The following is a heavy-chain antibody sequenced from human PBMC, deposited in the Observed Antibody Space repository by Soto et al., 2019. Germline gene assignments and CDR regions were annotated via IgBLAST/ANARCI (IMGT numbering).Heavy chain of an antibody. CDR2: INHSGST. D-gene: IGHD3-3*01. CDR3: ARLALRFHGAFDI. Sequence: QVQLQQWGAGLLKPSETLSLTCAVYGGSFSGYYWSWIRQPPGKGLEWIGEINHSGSTNYNPSLTSRVTISVDTSKNQCSLTLSSVTAADAAVYYCARLALRFHGAFDIWGQGTMVTVSS. J-gene: IGHJ3*02. V-gene: IGHV4-34*01. CDR1: GGSFSGYY.